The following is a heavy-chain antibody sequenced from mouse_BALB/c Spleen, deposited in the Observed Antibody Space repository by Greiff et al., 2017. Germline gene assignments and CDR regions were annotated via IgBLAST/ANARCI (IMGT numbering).Heavy chain of an antibody. CDR2: ISNGGGST. CDR3: ARHETGTSYAMDY. D-gene: IGHD4-1*01. J-gene: IGHJ4*01. V-gene: IGHV5-12-2*01. Sequence: EVQVVESGGGLVQPGGSLKLSCAASGFTFSSYTMSWVRQTPEKRLEWVAYISNGGGSTYYPDTVKGRFTISRDNAKNTLYLQMSSLKSEDTAMYYCARHETGTSYAMDYWGQGTSVTVSS. CDR1: GFTFSSYT.